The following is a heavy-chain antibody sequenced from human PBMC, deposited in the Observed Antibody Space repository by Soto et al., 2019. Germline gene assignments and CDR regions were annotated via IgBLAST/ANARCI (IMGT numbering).Heavy chain of an antibody. Sequence: QVQLVQSGAEVKKPGSSVKVSCKASGGTFSSYTISWVRQAPGQGLEWMGRIIPILGIANYAQKFQGRVTITADKSTSTAYMELSSLRSEDTAVYYCAREDNSHDFSIAAEAVEYYYYYMDVWGKGTTVTVSS. CDR2: IIPILGIA. CDR1: GGTFSSYT. CDR3: AREDNSHDFSIAAEAVEYYYYYMDV. J-gene: IGHJ6*03. D-gene: IGHD3-3*01. V-gene: IGHV1-69*08.